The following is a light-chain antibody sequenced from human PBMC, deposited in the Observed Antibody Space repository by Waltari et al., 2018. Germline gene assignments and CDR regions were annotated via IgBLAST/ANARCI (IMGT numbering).Light chain of an antibody. CDR1: QSVFYRSDNKNY. CDR3: QQYYRSRT. V-gene: IGKV4-1*01. CDR2: WAS. Sequence: DIVMTQSPDSLAVSLGERATIDCKSSQSVFYRSDNKNYLAWYQHKPGQPPKVLFSWASTRESGVPDRFSASGSGTDFTLPITNLQAEDVAVYYCQQYYRSRTFGQGTKVEIK. J-gene: IGKJ1*01.